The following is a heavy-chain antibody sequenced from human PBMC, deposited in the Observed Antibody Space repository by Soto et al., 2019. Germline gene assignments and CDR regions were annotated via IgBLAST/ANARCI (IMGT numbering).Heavy chain of an antibody. J-gene: IGHJ4*02. Sequence: PSETLSLTCTVSGGSISSYYWSWIRQPPGKGLEWIGYIYYNGNTNYNPSLESRVTMSVDTSKNHFSLRLSSVTAADTAVYYCASSSFWSFDYWGQGALVTVSS. D-gene: IGHD3-3*01. CDR1: GGSISSYY. V-gene: IGHV4-59*01. CDR3: ASSSFWSFDY. CDR2: IYYNGNT.